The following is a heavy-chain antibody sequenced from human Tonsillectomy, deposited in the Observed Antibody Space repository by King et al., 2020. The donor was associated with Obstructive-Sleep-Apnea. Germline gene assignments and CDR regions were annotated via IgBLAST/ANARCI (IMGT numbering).Heavy chain of an antibody. V-gene: IGHV3-74*01. J-gene: IGHJ4*02. CDR2: INNDGSGT. D-gene: IGHD3-10*01. CDR1: GFTFSDYW. CDR3: ARGVGSGSYFGY. Sequence: VQLVESGGGLVQPGGSLRLSCVASGFTFSDYWMHWVRHAPGKELVWVSRINNDGSGTTYADSVKGRFTISRDDAKNTLYLQMNSLRVEDTAVYYCARGVGSGSYFGYWGQGTLVTVSS.